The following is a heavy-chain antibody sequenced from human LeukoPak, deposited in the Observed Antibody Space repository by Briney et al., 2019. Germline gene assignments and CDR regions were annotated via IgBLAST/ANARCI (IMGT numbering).Heavy chain of an antibody. CDR2: IYYSGST. CDR3: VRQGYSYGHITTNRFDP. D-gene: IGHD5-18*01. Sequence: LETLSLTCTVFGDSISSSSYYWGWICQSAGKGLEWIGSIYYSGSTYYNPSLKSRVTISVDTSKNQFSLKLSSVPAADTAVYYCVRQGYSYGHITTNRFDPWGQGTLVTVSS. J-gene: IGHJ5*02. CDR1: GDSISSSSYY. V-gene: IGHV4-39*01.